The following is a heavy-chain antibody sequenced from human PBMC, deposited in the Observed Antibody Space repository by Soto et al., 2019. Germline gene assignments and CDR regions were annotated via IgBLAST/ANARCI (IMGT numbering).Heavy chain of an antibody. CDR2: IWYDGSNK. CDR1: GFSFSNYA. CDR3: TRDPYGGSRYYFDS. J-gene: IGHJ4*02. D-gene: IGHD1-26*01. V-gene: IGHV3-33*01. Sequence: QVQLVESGGGVVQPGKSLRLSCAASGFSFSNYAMHWVRQAPGKGLEWVAVIWYDGSNKYYADSVKCRFTISKDNSQNTLYLQMTSLRAEDTAVYYCTRDPYGGSRYYFDSWGQGTLVTVSS.